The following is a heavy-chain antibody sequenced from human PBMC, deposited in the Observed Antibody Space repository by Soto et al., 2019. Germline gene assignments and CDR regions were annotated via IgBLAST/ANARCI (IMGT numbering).Heavy chain of an antibody. D-gene: IGHD2-15*01. Sequence: QVPLVQSGGEVKKPGASVKVSCQASGYTFSDYAISWVRQAPGQGLEWMGWISASTRNTDQAQNFQGRVIMTLDTSTNTAYMELRSVRSDDTDVYYCVRCYCSVGSCYACWHFDLWGRGTLVTVSS. CDR3: VRCYCSVGSCYACWHFDL. J-gene: IGHJ2*01. CDR2: ISASTRNT. CDR1: GYTFSDYA. V-gene: IGHV1-18*01.